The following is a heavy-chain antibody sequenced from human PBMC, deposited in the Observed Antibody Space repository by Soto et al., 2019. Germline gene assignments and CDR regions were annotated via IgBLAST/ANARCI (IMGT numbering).Heavy chain of an antibody. D-gene: IGHD6-19*01. J-gene: IGHJ6*02. CDR2: IYNSGRT. V-gene: IGHV4-59*02. Sequence: SETLSLTCTVSGASVSSYFWSWVRQPPGKGLEWIGYIYNSGRTNYNPSLKSRVTISLDTSDNDFSLRLTSLTAADTAVYYCARAHRGWYSGHGLDVWGQGTTVTVSS. CDR3: ARAHRGWYSGHGLDV. CDR1: GASVSSYF.